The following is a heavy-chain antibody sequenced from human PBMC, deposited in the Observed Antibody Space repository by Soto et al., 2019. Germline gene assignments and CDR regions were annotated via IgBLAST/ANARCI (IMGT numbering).Heavy chain of an antibody. D-gene: IGHD5-12*01. CDR1: GFTFSSYG. CDR2: IWYDGSNK. Sequence: GGSLRLSCAASGFTFSSYGMHWVRQAPGKGLEWVAVIWYDGSNKYYADSVKGRFTISRDNSKNTLYLQMNSLRAEDTAVYYCARPGGYQKRYYYYGMDVWGKGTTVTVSS. V-gene: IGHV3-33*01. J-gene: IGHJ6*04. CDR3: ARPGGYQKRYYYYGMDV.